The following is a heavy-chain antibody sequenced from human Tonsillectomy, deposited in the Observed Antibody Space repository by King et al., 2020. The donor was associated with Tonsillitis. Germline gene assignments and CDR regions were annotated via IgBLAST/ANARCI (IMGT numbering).Heavy chain of an antibody. J-gene: IGHJ6*02. CDR2: IRYDGTKK. CDR1: GFTFSHNG. CDR3: AKDTFNPGVVAAYYGMDV. V-gene: IGHV3-30*02. D-gene: IGHD2-15*01. Sequence: VQLVESGGGVVQPGGSLRLSCAASGFTFSHNGMHWVRQAPDRGLEWVAFIRYDGTKKYYADSVKGRFTISRDNSKNTLYLQMNSLRADDTAVYYCAKDTFNPGVVAAYYGMDVLGQGTTVTVSS.